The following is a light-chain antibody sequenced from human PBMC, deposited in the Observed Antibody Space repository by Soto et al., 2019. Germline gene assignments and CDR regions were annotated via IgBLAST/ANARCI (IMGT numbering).Light chain of an antibody. Sequence: QSVLTQPPSVSRAPGQRVTISCTGSSSNIGAGYDVHWYQQLPGTAPKLLIYGNSNRPSGVPDRFSGSKSGTPASLAITGLQAEDEADYYCQSYDSSLSGDVFGTGTKLTVL. CDR2: GNS. J-gene: IGLJ1*01. V-gene: IGLV1-40*01. CDR3: QSYDSSLSGDV. CDR1: SSNIGAGYD.